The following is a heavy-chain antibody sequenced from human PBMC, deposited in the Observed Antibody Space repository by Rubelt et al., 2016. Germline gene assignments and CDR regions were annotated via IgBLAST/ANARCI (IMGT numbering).Heavy chain of an antibody. V-gene: IGHV3-48*02. J-gene: IGHJ4*02. Sequence: EVQLLESGGGLVQPGGSLRLSCAASGFTLSSYAMSWVRQAPGKGLEWISYISSSSNSIYYADSVKGRLTISRDNAKNSLYLQVNSLRDEDTAVYYCARDYRSSSGRTLDYWGQGTLVTVSS. D-gene: IGHD3-22*01. CDR3: ARDYRSSSGRTLDY. CDR2: ISSSSNSI. CDR1: GFTLSSYA.